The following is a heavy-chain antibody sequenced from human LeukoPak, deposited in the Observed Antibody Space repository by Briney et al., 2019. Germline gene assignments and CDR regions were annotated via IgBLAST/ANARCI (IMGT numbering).Heavy chain of an antibody. V-gene: IGHV3-23*01. CDR2: ISGSGTNT. J-gene: IGHJ4*02. Sequence: GGSLRLSCAGSGFTFSNHAMSWVRQAPGQGPEWVSSISGSGTNTYYAASVKGRFTISRDNSKNTLYLQMSSLRAEDTAVYYCAKDSSYYDILTGYYIPDYWGQGTLVTVSS. CDR1: GFTFSNHA. CDR3: AKDSSYYDILTGYYIPDY. D-gene: IGHD3-9*01.